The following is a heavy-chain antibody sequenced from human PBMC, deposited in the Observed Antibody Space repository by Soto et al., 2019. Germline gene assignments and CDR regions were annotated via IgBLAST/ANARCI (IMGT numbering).Heavy chain of an antibody. Sequence: PSETLSLTCTVSGGSISSYYWSWIRQPPGKGLEWIGYIYYSGSTNYNPSLKSRVTISVDTSKNQFSLKLSSVTAADTAVYYCARARRDGYNSIDYWGQGTLVTVSS. CDR2: IYYSGST. J-gene: IGHJ4*02. D-gene: IGHD5-12*01. CDR1: GGSISSYY. V-gene: IGHV4-59*01. CDR3: ARARRDGYNSIDY.